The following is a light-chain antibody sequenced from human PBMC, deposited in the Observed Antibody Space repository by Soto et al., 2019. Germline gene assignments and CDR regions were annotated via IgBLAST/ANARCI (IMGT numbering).Light chain of an antibody. Sequence: QSALTQPASVSGSPGQSITISCTGTSSDVGSYDPVSWYQHRPGKTPKLVIYEPSRRPSGVSSRFSGSRSGNTASLTISGLQAEDEAVYYCCSFPRIGTWVFGGGTKVTVL. CDR2: EPS. J-gene: IGLJ2*01. CDR1: SSDVGSYDP. CDR3: CSFPRIGTWV. V-gene: IGLV2-23*01.